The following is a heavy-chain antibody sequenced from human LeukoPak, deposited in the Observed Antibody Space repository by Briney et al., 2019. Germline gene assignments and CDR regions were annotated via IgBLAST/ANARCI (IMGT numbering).Heavy chain of an antibody. V-gene: IGHV1-2*02. Sequence: ASVKVSCKASGYTFTGYYMHWLRQAPGQGLEWMGWIDPKRGGTNYAQKFQGRVTMSRGTSISTAYMEVSRLRSDDTAVYYCATSIEAEIWYFDYWGQGTLVTVSS. J-gene: IGHJ4*02. CDR3: ATSIEAEIWYFDY. CDR2: IDPKRGGT. D-gene: IGHD1-14*01. CDR1: GYTFTGYY.